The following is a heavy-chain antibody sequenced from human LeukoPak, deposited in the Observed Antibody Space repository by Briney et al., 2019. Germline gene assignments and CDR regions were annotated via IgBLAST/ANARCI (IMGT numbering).Heavy chain of an antibody. D-gene: IGHD4-23*01. CDR1: GYTFTGYY. V-gene: IGHV1-2*02. CDR3: ARWGSTVVTLFDY. Sequence: ASVKVSCKASGYTFTGYYMHWVRQAPGQGLEWMGWINPNSGGTNYAQKFQGRVTMTRDTSISTAYMELSRLRSDDTAVYYCARWGSTVVTLFDYWGQGTLITVSS. J-gene: IGHJ4*02. CDR2: INPNSGGT.